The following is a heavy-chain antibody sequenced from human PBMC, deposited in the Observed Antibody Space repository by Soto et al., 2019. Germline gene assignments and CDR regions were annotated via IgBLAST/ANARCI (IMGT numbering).Heavy chain of an antibody. CDR1: GYTFTSYY. D-gene: IGHD2-15*01. CDR3: ARSACSGGTCYQGHFDY. CDR2: INPSGTRT. Sequence: QVQLVQSGAEVQKPGASVKVSCKASGYTFTSYYMHWVRQAPGQGLEWMGIINPSGTRTTYAQKFQGRVTMTTDTSTSKVYMELTSLRSDDTAVYYCARSACSGGTCYQGHFDYWGQGTLVTVSS. V-gene: IGHV1-46*01. J-gene: IGHJ4*02.